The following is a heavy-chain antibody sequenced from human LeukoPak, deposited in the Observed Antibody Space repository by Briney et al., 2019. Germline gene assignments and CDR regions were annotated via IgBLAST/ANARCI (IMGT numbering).Heavy chain of an antibody. J-gene: IGHJ4*02. D-gene: IGHD3-3*01. V-gene: IGHV3-30-3*01. CDR1: GFTFSSYA. Sequence: GGSLRLSCAASGFTFSSYAMHWVRQAPGKGLEWVAVISYDGSNKYYADSVKGRFTISRDISENTLYLQMNALRAEDTAVYYCASRVVTSFDYWGQGTLVTVCS. CDR3: ASRVVTSFDY. CDR2: ISYDGSNK.